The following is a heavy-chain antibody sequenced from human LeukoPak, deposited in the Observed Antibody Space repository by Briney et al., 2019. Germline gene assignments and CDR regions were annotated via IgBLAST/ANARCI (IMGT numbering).Heavy chain of an antibody. V-gene: IGHV4-34*01. CDR1: GGSFSGYY. CDR3: ARKSGSRYKYYYYMDV. J-gene: IGHJ6*03. D-gene: IGHD1-1*01. CDR2: INHSGST. Sequence: SETLSLTCAVYGGSFSGYYWSWIRQPPGKGLEWIGEINHSGSTNYNPSLKSRVTISVDTSKNQFSLKLSSVTAADTAVYYCARKSGSRYKYYYYMDVWGKGTTVTVSS.